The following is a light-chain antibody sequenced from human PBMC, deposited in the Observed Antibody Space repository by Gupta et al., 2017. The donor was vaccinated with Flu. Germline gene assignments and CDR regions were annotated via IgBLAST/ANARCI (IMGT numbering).Light chain of an antibody. Sequence: QSVLTQPPSVSGAPGQRVTISCTGSSSNIGARFDVHWYQQLPGTAPKLLIYGNNNRPSGVPDRFSGSNSGTSASLAIPGLQAEDEADYYCQSYDSSLSGHVVFGGGTKLTVL. CDR3: QSYDSSLSGHVV. CDR2: GNN. J-gene: IGLJ2*01. CDR1: SSNIGARFD. V-gene: IGLV1-40*01.